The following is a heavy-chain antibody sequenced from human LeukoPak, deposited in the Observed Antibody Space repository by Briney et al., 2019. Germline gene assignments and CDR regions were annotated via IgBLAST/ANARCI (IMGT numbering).Heavy chain of an antibody. CDR1: GFTFSSYA. CDR2: ISSSSSYI. D-gene: IGHD2-2*01. J-gene: IGHJ4*02. CDR3: ARDTCSSTSCYDDY. Sequence: GGSLRLSCAASGFTFSSYAMSWVRQAPGKGLEWVSSISSSSSYIYYADSVKGRFTISRDNAKNSLYLQMNSLRAEDTAVYYCARDTCSSTSCYDDYWGQGTLVTVSS. V-gene: IGHV3-21*01.